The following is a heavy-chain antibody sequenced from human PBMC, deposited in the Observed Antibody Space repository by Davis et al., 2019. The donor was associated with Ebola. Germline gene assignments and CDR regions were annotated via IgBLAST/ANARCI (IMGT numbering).Heavy chain of an antibody. CDR3: ARSIAAAGTGFDY. Sequence: PSETLSLTCAVYGGSFSGYYWSWIRQPPGKGLEWIGYIYYSGSTNYNPSLKSRVTISVDTSKNQFSLKLSSVTAADTAVYYCARSIAAAGTGFDYWGQGTLVTVSS. CDR2: IYYSGST. V-gene: IGHV4-59*12. J-gene: IGHJ4*02. CDR1: GGSFSGYY. D-gene: IGHD6-13*01.